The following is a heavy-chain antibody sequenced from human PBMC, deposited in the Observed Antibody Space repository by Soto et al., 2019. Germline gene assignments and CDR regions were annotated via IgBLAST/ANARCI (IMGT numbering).Heavy chain of an antibody. CDR3: ARGFYTDY. J-gene: IGHJ4*02. CDR1: GFTFSRSW. V-gene: IGHV3-7*01. CDR2: MKEDGSEK. D-gene: IGHD3-3*01. Sequence: LGLSCEASGFTFSRSWMSWVRQAPGKGLEWVANMKEDGSEKYYADSVRGRFTISRDNAKNSVHLQMNSLRVEDTAVYYCARGFYTDYWGQGALVTVSS.